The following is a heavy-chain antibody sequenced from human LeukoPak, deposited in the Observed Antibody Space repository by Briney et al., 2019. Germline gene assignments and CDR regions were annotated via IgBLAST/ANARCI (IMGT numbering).Heavy chain of an antibody. D-gene: IGHD4-11*01. CDR3: ASSLHPSQNFDY. V-gene: IGHV4-34*01. Sequence: SETLSLTCAVYGGSFSGYYWSWIRQPPGKGLEWIGEINHSGSTNYNPSLKSRVTISVDTSKNQFSLKLSSVTAADTAVYYCASSLHPSQNFDYWGQGTLVTVSS. CDR1: GGSFSGYY. J-gene: IGHJ4*02. CDR2: INHSGST.